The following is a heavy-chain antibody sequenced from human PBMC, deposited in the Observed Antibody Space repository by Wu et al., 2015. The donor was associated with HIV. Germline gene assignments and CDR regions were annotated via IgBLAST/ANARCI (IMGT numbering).Heavy chain of an antibody. CDR2: IIPIFGTA. CDR3: ARGGYYDTNYWYFDL. Sequence: QVQLVQSGAEVKKPGSSVKVSCKASGGTFSSYAISWVRQAPGQGPEWMGGIIPIFGTANYAQKFQGRVTITADESTTTAYMELSRLTSEDTAVYYCARGGYYDTNYWYFDLWGRGTLVTVSS. CDR1: GGTFSSYA. V-gene: IGHV1-69*12. D-gene: IGHD3-22*01. J-gene: IGHJ2*01.